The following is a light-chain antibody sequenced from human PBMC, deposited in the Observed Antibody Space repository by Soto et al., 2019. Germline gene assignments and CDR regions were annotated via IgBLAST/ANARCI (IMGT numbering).Light chain of an antibody. V-gene: IGKV3-20*01. Sequence: EVVMTQSPAALSVSPGERATLSCRATQSVNSNYLAWYQQKPGQAPRLLISDASNRATGIPARFSGSGSGTDFTLTISRLEPEDFAVYYCQQYRTSPPTWTFGQGTKVDIK. CDR3: QQYRTSPPTWT. CDR2: DAS. J-gene: IGKJ1*01. CDR1: QSVNSNY.